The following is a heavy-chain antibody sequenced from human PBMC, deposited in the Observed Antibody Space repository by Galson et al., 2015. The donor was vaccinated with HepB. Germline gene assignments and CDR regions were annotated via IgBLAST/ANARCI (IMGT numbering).Heavy chain of an antibody. D-gene: IGHD3-10*01. CDR3: ARTAIGLGTAFDY. V-gene: IGHV6-1*01. Sequence: CAISGDSVSSNSGTWNWSRQPPSRGLEWLGRTYYRSKWYNDYAVSVKSRITVNPDTSKNQFSLHLTSVTPEDTALYYCARTAIGLGTAFDYWGQGILVTVSS. CDR1: GDSVSSNSGT. J-gene: IGHJ4*02. CDR2: TYYRSKWYN.